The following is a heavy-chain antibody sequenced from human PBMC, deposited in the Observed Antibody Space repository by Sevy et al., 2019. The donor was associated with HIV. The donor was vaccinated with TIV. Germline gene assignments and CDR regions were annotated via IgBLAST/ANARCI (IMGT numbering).Heavy chain of an antibody. J-gene: IGHJ4*02. CDR3: AGLVEGECSGVSCYSDY. V-gene: IGHV3-48*02. CDR2: ISSSSSTI. CDR1: GFTFSSYS. D-gene: IGHD2-15*01. Sequence: GGSLRLSCAASGFTFSSYSMNWVRQAPGKGLEWVSYISSSSSTINYADPVKGRFTISRDNTKTTLSLQMNSLRDEDTAAYHCAGLVEGECSGVSCYSDYWGQGTLVTVSS.